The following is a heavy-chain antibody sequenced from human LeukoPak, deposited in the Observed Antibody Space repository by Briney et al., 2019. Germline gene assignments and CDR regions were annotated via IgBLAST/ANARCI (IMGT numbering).Heavy chain of an antibody. CDR3: ARKGEMQSFDY. Sequence: TGGSLRLSCAASGFSFSTYSMNWVRQAPGKGLEWVAYISGGSGYIYYADSVKGRFTVSRDNAENSLYLQMNSLRAEDTPVCYCARKGEMQSFDYWGQGILVTVSS. CDR1: GFSFSTYS. D-gene: IGHD5-24*01. J-gene: IGHJ4*02. V-gene: IGHV3-21*01. CDR2: ISGGSGYI.